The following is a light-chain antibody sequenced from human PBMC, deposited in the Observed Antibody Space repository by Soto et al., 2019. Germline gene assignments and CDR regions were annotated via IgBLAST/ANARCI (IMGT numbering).Light chain of an antibody. J-gene: IGKJ4*01. CDR1: QSINRH. V-gene: IGKV3-11*01. CDR3: QQRSNWPPVT. Sequence: EIVLTQSPATLSLSPGERATLSCRASQSINRHLAWYRQKPGQAPRLRIYDASNRATGIPARFSGSGSGTDFNLTISSLEPEDFGVYYCQQRSNWPPVTFGGGTKVEIK. CDR2: DAS.